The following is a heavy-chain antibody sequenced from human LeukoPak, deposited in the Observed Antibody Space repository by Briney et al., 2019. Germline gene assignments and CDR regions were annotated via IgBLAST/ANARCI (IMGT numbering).Heavy chain of an antibody. CDR1: GGSLSGYY. V-gene: IGHV4-34*01. J-gene: IGHJ6*03. CDR3: ARGRGKRSGSYYGYYYYYMDV. D-gene: IGHD1-26*01. Sequence: SETLSLTCAVYGGSLSGYYWSWIRQPPGKGLEWIGEINHSGSTNYNPSLKSRVTIPVDTSKNQFSLKLSSVTAADTAVYYCARGRGKRSGSYYGYYYYYMDVWGKGTTVTISS. CDR2: INHSGST.